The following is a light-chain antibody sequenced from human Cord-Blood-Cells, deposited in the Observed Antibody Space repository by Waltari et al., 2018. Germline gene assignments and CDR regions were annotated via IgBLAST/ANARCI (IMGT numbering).Light chain of an antibody. Sequence: QSVLTQPPSASGTPGQRVTISCSGSSSNIGSNSVSWDQQLPGTAPKLRIYRNNQRPSGVPDRFSGSKSGTSASLAISGLRSEDEADYYCAAWDDSLSGYVFGTGTKVTVL. CDR2: RNN. V-gene: IGLV1-47*01. CDR3: AAWDDSLSGYV. J-gene: IGLJ1*01. CDR1: SSNIGSNS.